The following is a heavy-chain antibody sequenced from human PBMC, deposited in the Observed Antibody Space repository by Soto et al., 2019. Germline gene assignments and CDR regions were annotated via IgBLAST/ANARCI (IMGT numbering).Heavy chain of an antibody. V-gene: IGHV1-69*13. CDR3: ASIAAGDYYYYGMDV. CDR2: IIPIFGTA. D-gene: IGHD6-25*01. J-gene: IGHJ6*02. Sequence: ASVKVSCKASGGTFSSYAISWVRQAPGQGLEWMGGIIPIFGTANYAQKFQGRVTITADESTSTAYMELSSLRSEDTAVYYCASIAAGDYYYYGMDVWGQGTTVTVSS. CDR1: GGTFSSYA.